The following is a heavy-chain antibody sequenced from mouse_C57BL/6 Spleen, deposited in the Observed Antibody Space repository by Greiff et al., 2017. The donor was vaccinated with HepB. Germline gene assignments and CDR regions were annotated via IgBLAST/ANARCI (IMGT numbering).Heavy chain of an antibody. CDR1: GYTFTSYG. D-gene: IGHD1-1*01. J-gene: IGHJ1*03. Sequence: QVQLQQSGAELARPGASVKLSCKASGYTFTSYGISWVKQRTGQGLEWIGEIYPRSGNTYYNEKFKGKATLTADKSSSTAYMELRSLTSEDSAVYFCAREDKYGSSYNWYFDVWGTGTTVTVSS. V-gene: IGHV1-81*01. CDR2: IYPRSGNT. CDR3: AREDKYGSSYNWYFDV.